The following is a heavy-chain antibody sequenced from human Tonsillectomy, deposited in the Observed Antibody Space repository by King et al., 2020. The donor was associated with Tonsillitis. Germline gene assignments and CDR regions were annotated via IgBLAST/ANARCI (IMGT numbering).Heavy chain of an antibody. CDR3: ARNQQQLVQVPFDP. V-gene: IGHV3-30*04. CDR2: ISYDGSSK. Sequence: VQLVESGGGVVQPGRSLRLSCAASGFTFSSYAMHWVRQAPGKGLEWVAVISYDGSSKYYADSVKGRFTISRDNSKNTLFLQMNSLRAEDTAVYYCARNQQQLVQVPFDPWGQGTLVTVSS. D-gene: IGHD6-13*01. J-gene: IGHJ5*02. CDR1: GFTFSSYA.